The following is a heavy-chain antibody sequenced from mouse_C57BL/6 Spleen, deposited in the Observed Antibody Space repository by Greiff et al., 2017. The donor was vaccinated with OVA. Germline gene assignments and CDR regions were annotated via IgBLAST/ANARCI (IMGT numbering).Heavy chain of an antibody. CDR3: ARRGYGCDLAY. CDR2: IDPSDSYT. J-gene: IGHJ3*01. V-gene: IGHV1-50*01. Sequence: VQLQQSGAELVKPGASVKLSCKASGYTFTSYWMQWVKQRPGQGLEWIGEIDPSDSYTNYNQKFKGKATLTVDKSSSTAYMQLSSLTSEDSAVYYCARRGYGCDLAYWGKGTLVTVSA. CDR1: GYTFTSYW. D-gene: IGHD2-2*01.